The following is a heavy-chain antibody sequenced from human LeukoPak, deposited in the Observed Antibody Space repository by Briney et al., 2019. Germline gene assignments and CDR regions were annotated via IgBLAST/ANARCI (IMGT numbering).Heavy chain of an antibody. V-gene: IGHV4-61*02. J-gene: IGHJ4*02. Sequence: SQTLSLTCTVSGGSVTSGNYYWNWIRQPAGKGLEWIGRIYTNGGASYNPSLKGRVTVSIDASKNQFSLKLSSVTAADTAVYYCAREPPGYWGQGILVTVSS. CDR2: IYTNGGA. CDR3: AREPPGY. CDR1: GGSVTSGNYY.